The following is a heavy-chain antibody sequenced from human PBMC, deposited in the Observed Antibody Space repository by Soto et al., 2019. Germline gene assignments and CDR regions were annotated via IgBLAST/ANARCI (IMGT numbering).Heavy chain of an antibody. V-gene: IGHV4-59*01. J-gene: IGHJ4*02. D-gene: IGHD5-12*01. Sequence: QVQLQESGPGLVKPSETLSLTCTVSGGSISSYYWSWIRQPPGKGLEWIGYIYYSGSTNYNPSLKSRVTISVDTSKNQFSLKLSSVTAADTAVYYCARDSGGYNYFDYWGQGTLVTVSS. CDR3: ARDSGGYNYFDY. CDR2: IYYSGST. CDR1: GGSISSYY.